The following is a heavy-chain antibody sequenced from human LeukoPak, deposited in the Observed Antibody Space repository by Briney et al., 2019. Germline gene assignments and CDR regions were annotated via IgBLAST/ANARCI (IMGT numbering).Heavy chain of an antibody. V-gene: IGHV1-46*01. CDR1: GYTFTSYY. CDR3: ARDRYCSSTSCFRFDY. J-gene: IGHJ4*02. D-gene: IGHD2-2*01. CDR2: INPSGGST. Sequence: ASVKVSCKASGYTFTSYYMHWVRQAPGQGLEWMGIINPSGGSTSYAQKFQGRVTMTRDMSTSTVYMELSSLRSEDTAVHYCARDRYCSSTSCFRFDYWGQGTLVTVSS.